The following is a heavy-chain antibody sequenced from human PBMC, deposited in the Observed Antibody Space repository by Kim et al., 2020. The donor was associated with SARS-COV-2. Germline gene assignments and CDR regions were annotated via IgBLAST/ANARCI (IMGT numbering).Heavy chain of an antibody. J-gene: IGHJ4*02. V-gene: IGHV3-66*01. D-gene: IGHD6-19*01. Sequence: GGSLRLSCAASGFTVSSNYMSWVRQAPGKGLEWVSVIYSGGSTYYADSVKGRFTISRDNSKNTLYLQMNSLRAEDTAVYYCARDYTVAGMGDYWGQGTLVTVSS. CDR2: IYSGGST. CDR1: GFTVSSNY. CDR3: ARDYTVAGMGDY.